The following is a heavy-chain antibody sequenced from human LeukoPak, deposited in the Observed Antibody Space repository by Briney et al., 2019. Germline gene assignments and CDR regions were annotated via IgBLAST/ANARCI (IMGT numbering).Heavy chain of an antibody. Sequence: GGSLRLSCAASGFTFNRYGMHWVRQAPGKGLEWVSFIRYDGSDKYYADSVKGRFTISRDNSKNTLYMQMNSLRADDTAVYYCARFAAGGSYYYYMDVWGKGTTVTVSS. J-gene: IGHJ6*03. CDR3: ARFAAGGSYYYYMDV. CDR2: IRYDGSDK. D-gene: IGHD3-10*01. V-gene: IGHV3-30*02. CDR1: GFTFNRYG.